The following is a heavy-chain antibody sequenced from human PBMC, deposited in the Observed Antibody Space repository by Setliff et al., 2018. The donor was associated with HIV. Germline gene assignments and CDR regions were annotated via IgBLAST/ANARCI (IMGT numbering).Heavy chain of an antibody. V-gene: IGHV4-39*01. Sequence: SETLSLTCTVSGGSISSSSYYWGWIRQPPGKGLEWIGSIYYSGSTNYNPSLKSRVTISVDTSKNQFSLKLSSVTAADTAVYYCARAIAVAGTHLDYWGQGTLVTVSS. CDR1: GGSISSSSYY. D-gene: IGHD6-19*01. CDR3: ARAIAVAGTHLDY. CDR2: IYYSGST. J-gene: IGHJ4*02.